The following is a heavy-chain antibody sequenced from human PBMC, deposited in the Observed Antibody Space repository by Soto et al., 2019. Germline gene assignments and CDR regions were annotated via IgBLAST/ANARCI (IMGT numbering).Heavy chain of an antibody. CDR2: IYYSGST. V-gene: IGHV4-39*01. J-gene: IGHJ4*02. D-gene: IGHD1-26*01. CDR3: ARLPDGARSFDY. Sequence: PSETLSLTCTVSGGSISSSSYYWGWIRQPPGKGLEWITNIYYSGSTYYNPSLKSRVTISVGTSKNQFSLKLSSVSAADTAVYYWARLPDGARSFDYWGQGTLVTVSS. CDR1: GGSISSSSYY.